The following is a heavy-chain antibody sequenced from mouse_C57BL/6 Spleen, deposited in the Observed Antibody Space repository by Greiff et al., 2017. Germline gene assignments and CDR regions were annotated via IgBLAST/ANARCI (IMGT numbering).Heavy chain of an antibody. D-gene: IGHD1-1*01. CDR2: IDPNSGGT. CDR1: GYTFTSYW. J-gene: IGHJ4*01. V-gene: IGHV1-72*01. CDR3: ARYGGSSYDYYAMDY. Sequence: QVHVKQPGAELVKPGASVKLSCKASGYTFTSYWMHWVKQRPGRGLEWIGRIDPNSGGTKYNEKFKSKATLTVDKPSSTAYMQLSSLTSEDSAVYYCARYGGSSYDYYAMDYWGQGTSVTVSS.